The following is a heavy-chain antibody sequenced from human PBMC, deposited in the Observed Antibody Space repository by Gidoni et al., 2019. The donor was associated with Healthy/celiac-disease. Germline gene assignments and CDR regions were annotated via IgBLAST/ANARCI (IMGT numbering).Heavy chain of an antibody. J-gene: IGHJ3*02. Sequence: EVQLVESGGGLVQPGGSLRLSCAASGFTFSSYSMNWVRQAPGKGLEWVSYISSSSSTIYYADSVKGRFTISRDNAKNSLYLQMNSLRAEDTAVYYCARNTMASSFDIWGQGTMVTVSS. CDR3: ARNTMASSFDI. V-gene: IGHV3-48*01. CDR1: GFTFSSYS. D-gene: IGHD3-10*01. CDR2: ISSSSSTI.